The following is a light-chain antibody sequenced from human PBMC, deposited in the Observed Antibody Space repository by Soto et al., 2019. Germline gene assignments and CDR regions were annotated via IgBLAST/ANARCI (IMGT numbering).Light chain of an antibody. V-gene: IGLV1-40*01. J-gene: IGLJ1*01. CDR3: QSYDCGLSGPV. CDR1: SNIRAGYD. Sequence: QSVLTQPPSVSGAPGQRVTISCTGSNIRAGYDVHWYKQVPGTAPKVLIYGNTNRPSGVPDRFSASKSDDSASLAITGLQDEDEADYYCQSYDCGLSGPVFGTGTKLTVL. CDR2: GNT.